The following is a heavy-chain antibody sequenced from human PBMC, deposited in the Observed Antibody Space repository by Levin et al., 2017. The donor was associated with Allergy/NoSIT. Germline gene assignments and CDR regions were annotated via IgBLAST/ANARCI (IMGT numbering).Heavy chain of an antibody. CDR1: GGSFSGYY. D-gene: IGHD2-2*01. V-gene: IGHV4-34*01. Sequence: PSETLSLTCAVYGGSFSGYYWSWIRQPPGKGLEWIGEINHSGSTNYNPSLKSRVTISVDTSKNQFSLKLSSVTAADTAVYYCARGYHMGYFDYWGQGTLVTVSS. CDR2: INHSGST. CDR3: ARGYHMGYFDY. J-gene: IGHJ4*02.